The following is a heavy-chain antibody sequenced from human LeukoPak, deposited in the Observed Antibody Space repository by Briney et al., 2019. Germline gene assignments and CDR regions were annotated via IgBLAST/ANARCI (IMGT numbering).Heavy chain of an antibody. J-gene: IGHJ6*03. CDR2: INHSGST. Sequence: PSETLSLTCAVYGGSFSGYYWSWIRQPPGKGLEWIGEINHSGSTNYNPSLKSRVTISVDTSKNQFSLKLSSVTAADTAVYYCARGEDVVVPAAKQPLDVWGKGTTVTVS. V-gene: IGHV4-34*01. D-gene: IGHD2-2*01. CDR3: ARGEDVVVPAAKQPLDV. CDR1: GGSFSGYY.